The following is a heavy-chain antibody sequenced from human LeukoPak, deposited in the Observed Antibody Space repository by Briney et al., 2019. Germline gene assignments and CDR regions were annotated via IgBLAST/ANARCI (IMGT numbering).Heavy chain of an antibody. CDR2: ISWNSGSI. V-gene: IGHV3-9*01. CDR3: AKDIGYCSGGSCYYYYYGMDV. CDR1: GFTFDDYA. J-gene: IGHJ6*02. D-gene: IGHD2-15*01. Sequence: GGSLRLSCAASGFTFDDYAMHWVRQAPGKGLEWVSGISWNSGSIGYADSVKGRFTISRDNAKNSLYLQMNSLRAEDTTLYYCAKDIGYCSGGSCYYYYYGMDVWGQGTTVTVSS.